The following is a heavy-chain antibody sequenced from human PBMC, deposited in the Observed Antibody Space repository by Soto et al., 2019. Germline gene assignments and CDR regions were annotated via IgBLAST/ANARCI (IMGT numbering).Heavy chain of an antibody. V-gene: IGHV3-21*04. D-gene: IGHD1-7*01. CDR1: GFSFSSYS. Sequence: PGGSLRLSCAASGFSFSSYSMNWVRQAPGEGLEWVSSISSSSSYIYYADSVKGRFTISRDNAKNSLSLQMNSLRAEDTAVYYCARHRNWNYEYFDYWGQGTLVTVSS. CDR3: ARHRNWNYEYFDY. J-gene: IGHJ4*02. CDR2: ISSSSSYI.